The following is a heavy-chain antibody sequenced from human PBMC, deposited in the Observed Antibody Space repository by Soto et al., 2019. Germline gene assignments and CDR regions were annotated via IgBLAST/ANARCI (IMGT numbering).Heavy chain of an antibody. J-gene: IGHJ4*01. CDR2: ISSSGDST. D-gene: IGHD2-2*02. CDR3: AKDSGVVVRDCTSISCYTAYDY. Sequence: PGGSLRLSCAASGFTFSTYAMSWVRQAPGKGLEWVSAISSSGDSTYYADSVKGRFTISRDNSKNTLYLQMNSLRAEDTAVYYCAKDSGVVVRDCTSISCYTAYDYWGHRPLVTVSS. CDR1: GFTFSTYA. V-gene: IGHV3-23*01.